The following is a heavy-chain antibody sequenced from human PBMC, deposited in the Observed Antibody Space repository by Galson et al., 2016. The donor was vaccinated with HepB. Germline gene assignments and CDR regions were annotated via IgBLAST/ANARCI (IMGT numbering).Heavy chain of an antibody. J-gene: IGHJ4*02. CDR2: IWYDGSNK. CDR1: GLTFSNYG. D-gene: IGHD6-13*01. CDR3: ARGYSSSWYLYYFDY. Sequence: SLRLSCAASGLTFSNYGMHWVRQAPGKGLEWVAVIWYDGSNKYYADSVKGRFTISRDNSKNTLYLQMNSLRAEGTAVYYCARGYSSSWYLYYFDYWGQGTLVTVSS. V-gene: IGHV3-33*01.